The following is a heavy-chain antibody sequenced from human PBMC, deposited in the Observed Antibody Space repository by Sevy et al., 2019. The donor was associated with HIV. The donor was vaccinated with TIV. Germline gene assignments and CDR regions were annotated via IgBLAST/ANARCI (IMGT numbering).Heavy chain of an antibody. Sequence: GGSLRLSFAASGFIFSYYAMHWVRQAPGKGREWVAVIWYDGSNTIYADSVKGRFTISRDNSKNILYLQMNSLRDEDTAVYYCARDPHEIMLSGSYYLYWGQGTRVTVSS. D-gene: IGHD1-26*01. CDR2: IWYDGSNT. V-gene: IGHV3-33*01. CDR1: GFIFSYYA. J-gene: IGHJ4*02. CDR3: ARDPHEIMLSGSYYLY.